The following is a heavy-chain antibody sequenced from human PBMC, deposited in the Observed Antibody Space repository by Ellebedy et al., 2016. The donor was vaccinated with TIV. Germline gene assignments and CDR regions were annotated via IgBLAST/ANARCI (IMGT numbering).Heavy chain of an antibody. Sequence: GGSLRLSXVASGFTFSSYGMHWVRQAPGKGLEWVAVIWFDGSNKYYADSVKGRFTISRDNSKNTLCLQMNSLRAEDTSVYYCARDQAPSFWSGVLDYGLDVWGQGTTVTVSS. CDR3: ARDQAPSFWSGVLDYGLDV. CDR2: IWFDGSNK. CDR1: GFTFSSYG. J-gene: IGHJ6*02. D-gene: IGHD3-3*01. V-gene: IGHV3-33*01.